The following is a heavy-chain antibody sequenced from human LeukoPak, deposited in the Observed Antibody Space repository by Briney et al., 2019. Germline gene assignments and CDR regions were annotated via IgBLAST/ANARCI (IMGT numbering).Heavy chain of an antibody. CDR1: GGSIRSYY. J-gene: IGHJ4*02. CDR3: ARDRRDGYNYGFDY. Sequence: SETLSLTCTVPGGSIRSYYWSWIRQPPGKGLEWIGYIYYSGSTNYNPSLKSRVTISVDTSKNQFSLKLSSVTAADTAVYYCARDRRDGYNYGFDYWGQGTLVTVSS. V-gene: IGHV4-59*01. D-gene: IGHD5-24*01. CDR2: IYYSGST.